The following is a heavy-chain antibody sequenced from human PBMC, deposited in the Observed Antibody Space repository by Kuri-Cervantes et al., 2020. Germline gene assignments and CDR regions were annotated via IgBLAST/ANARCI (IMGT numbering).Heavy chain of an antibody. CDR2: IYPGDSNI. CDR3: ARQPHDYGDYYSPVGDAFDI. J-gene: IGHJ3*02. Sequence: GESLKISCKGSGYNFNGYWIGWVRQMPGKGLEWMGIIYPGDSNIRYSPSLQGQVTISADKSISTAYLQWSSLKASDTAMYYCARQPHDYGDYYSPVGDAFDIWGQGTMVTVSS. D-gene: IGHD4-17*01. CDR1: GYNFNGYW. V-gene: IGHV5-51*01.